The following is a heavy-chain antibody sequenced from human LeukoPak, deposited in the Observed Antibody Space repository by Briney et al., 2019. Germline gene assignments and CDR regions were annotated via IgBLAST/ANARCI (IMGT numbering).Heavy chain of an antibody. V-gene: IGHV1-2*02. CDR2: INPNSGGT. CDR1: GYSFINYG. CDR3: ARASCSTSCYNVWPKNNWFDP. D-gene: IGHD2-2*02. Sequence: ASVKVSRKASGYSFINYGISWVRQAPGQGLEWMGWINPNSGGTNYAQKFQGRVTMTRDTSISTAYMELSRLRSDDTAVYYCARASCSTSCYNVWPKNNWFDPWGQGTLVTVSS. J-gene: IGHJ5*02.